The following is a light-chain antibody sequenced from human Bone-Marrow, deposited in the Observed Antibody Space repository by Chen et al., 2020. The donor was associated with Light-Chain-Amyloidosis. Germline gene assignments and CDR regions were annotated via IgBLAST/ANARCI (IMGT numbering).Light chain of an antibody. CDR1: QSVSSNY. V-gene: IGKV3-20*01. Sequence: EIVLTQSPGTLSLSPGERATLSCRASQSVSSNYVAWYQQRPGQAPRLLIYGASFRATGIPEKCSGSGSETDFTLTITGLEPEDSAVYHCQQYGGLPWTFGQGTKVEIK. J-gene: IGKJ1*01. CDR3: QQYGGLPWT. CDR2: GAS.